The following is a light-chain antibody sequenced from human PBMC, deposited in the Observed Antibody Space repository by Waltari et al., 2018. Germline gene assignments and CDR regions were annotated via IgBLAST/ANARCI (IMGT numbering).Light chain of an antibody. CDR1: TSDIGSHNY. CDR3: SSYATSRTL. CDR2: EVS. J-gene: IGLJ1*01. V-gene: IGLV2-14*01. Sequence: QSALTQPASVSGSPGQSITISCTGTTSDIGSHNYVSWYQQQSGKAPKLLIYEVSHRPSGSSDRFSGSKSDNTAFLTISSLQAEDESDYYCSSYATSRTLFGTGTQVTVL.